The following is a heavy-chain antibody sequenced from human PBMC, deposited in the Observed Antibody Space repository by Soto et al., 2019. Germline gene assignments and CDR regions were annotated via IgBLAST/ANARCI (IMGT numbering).Heavy chain of an antibody. CDR3: ATLTKYDILTGFYPG. D-gene: IGHD3-9*01. CDR1: GFTVNSNY. J-gene: IGHJ4*02. CDR2: IYSDGST. V-gene: IGHV3-66*01. Sequence: EVQLVESGGGLVQPGGSLRLSCAASGFTVNSNYMSWVRQAPGKGLEWVSVIYSDGSTYYADYVKGRFIISRDNSNNKLYCQMNSLRAEDTAVYYCATLTKYDILTGFYPGWGQGTLVTVSS.